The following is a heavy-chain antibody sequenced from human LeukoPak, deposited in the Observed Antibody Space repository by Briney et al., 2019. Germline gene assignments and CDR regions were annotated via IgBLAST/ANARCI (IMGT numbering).Heavy chain of an antibody. D-gene: IGHD3-22*01. CDR2: INTNTGNP. V-gene: IGHV7-4-1*02. J-gene: IGHJ6*02. Sequence: ASVKVSCKASGYTFTSYAMNWVRQAPGQGLEWMGWINTNTGNPTYAQGFTGRFVFSLDTSVSTAYLQISSLKAEDTAVYYCASTGTMIVVVMDYYGMDVWGQGTTVTVSS. CDR1: GYTFTSYA. CDR3: ASTGTMIVVVMDYYGMDV.